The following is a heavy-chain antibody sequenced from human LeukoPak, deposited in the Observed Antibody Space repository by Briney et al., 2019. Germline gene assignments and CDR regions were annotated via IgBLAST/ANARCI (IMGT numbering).Heavy chain of an antibody. CDR2: IWYDGSNK. Sequence: PGGSLRLSCAASGFIFSHYGMHWVRQAPGKGLEWVALIWYDGSNKYYTDSVKGRLTISRDNPKNTLYLQMNSLRAEDTAIYYCAREGPRGNSQFDYWGQGTLVTVSS. V-gene: IGHV3-33*01. CDR1: GFIFSHYG. D-gene: IGHD2/OR15-2a*01. CDR3: AREGPRGNSQFDY. J-gene: IGHJ4*02.